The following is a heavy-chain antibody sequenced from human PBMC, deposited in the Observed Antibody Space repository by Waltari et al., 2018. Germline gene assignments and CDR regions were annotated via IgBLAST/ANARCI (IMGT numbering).Heavy chain of an antibody. V-gene: IGHV1-8*03. CDR1: GYTFTSSD. D-gene: IGHD2-2*01. CDR2: MNPNIGNT. Sequence: QVQLVQSGAEVKKPGASVKVSCKASGYTFTSSDINWVRQGNSKGLEWMGWMNPNIGNTGYEQKFQGRVTITRNTSTSTAYMELSSLRSEDTAVYYCARGHCSSTSCYPYYYYYMDVWCKGTTVTISS. CDR3: ARGHCSSTSCYPYYYYYMDV. J-gene: IGHJ6*03.